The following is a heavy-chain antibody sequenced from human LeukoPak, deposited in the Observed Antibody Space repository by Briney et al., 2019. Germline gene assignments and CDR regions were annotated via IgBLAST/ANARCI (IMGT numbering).Heavy chain of an antibody. D-gene: IGHD3-10*01. V-gene: IGHV1-69*01. CDR1: GGTFSSYA. CDR2: IIPIFGTA. CDR3: ATSGSGRSWDWFAP. J-gene: IGHJ5*02. Sequence: SVKVSCKASGGTFSSYAISWVRQAPGQGLEWMGGIIPIFGTANYAQKFQGRVTITADESTSTAYMELRDLRSDDTALYYCATSGSGRSWDWFAPWGQGTLVIVSS.